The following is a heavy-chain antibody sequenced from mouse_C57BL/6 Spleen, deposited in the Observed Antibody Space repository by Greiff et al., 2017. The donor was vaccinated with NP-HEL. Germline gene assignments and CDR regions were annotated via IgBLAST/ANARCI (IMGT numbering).Heavy chain of an antibody. V-gene: IGHV1-69*01. CDR3: ARGGYFDY. Sequence: QVQLQQPGAELVMPGASVKLSCKASGYTFTSYWMHWVKQRPGQGLEWIGEIDPSDSYTNYNQKFKGKSTLTVDKSSSTAYMQLSSLTSEDSAVYYGARGGYFDYWGQGTTLTVSS. CDR1: GYTFTSYW. J-gene: IGHJ2*01. CDR2: IDPSDSYT.